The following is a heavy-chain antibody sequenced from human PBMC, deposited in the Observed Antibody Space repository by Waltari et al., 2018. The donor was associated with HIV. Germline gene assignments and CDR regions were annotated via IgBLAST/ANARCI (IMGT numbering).Heavy chain of an antibody. CDR2: ISSYDGNNK. CDR3: ANLDSGQAGG. J-gene: IGHJ4*02. V-gene: IGHV3-30*18. Sequence: QVQLVESGGGVVQPGRSLSLSCAASGFTFSSYGMHWVRQAPGKGLEWVAVISSYDGNNKYYADSVKGRLTISRDNSKSTLYLQMNSLRAEDTAVYYCANLDSGQAGGWGQGTLVTVSS. CDR1: GFTFSSYG. D-gene: IGHD3-16*01.